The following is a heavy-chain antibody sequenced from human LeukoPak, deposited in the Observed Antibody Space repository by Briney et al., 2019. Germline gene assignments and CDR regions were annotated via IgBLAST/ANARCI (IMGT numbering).Heavy chain of an antibody. CDR1: GFTFCRCA. CDR3: ARDKTAGVPAAMNYYYYGMDV. V-gene: IGHV3-30*04. D-gene: IGHD2-2*01. CDR2: ISYGEKKK. J-gene: IGHJ6*04. Sequence: GGPLSLSCAPSGFTFCRCAVHWAREAPDRGGEWGAFISYGEKKKYYADSVKGRFTSSRDNSKNTLYLQMNSLRAEDTAVYYCARDKTAGVPAAMNYYYYGMDVWGKGTTATVSS.